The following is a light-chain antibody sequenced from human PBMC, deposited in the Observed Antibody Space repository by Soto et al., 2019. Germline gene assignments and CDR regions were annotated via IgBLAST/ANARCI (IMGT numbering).Light chain of an antibody. J-gene: IGLJ2*01. CDR3: QSYDRGLTGVV. V-gene: IGLV1-40*01. CDR2: STN. CDR1: TSNIGAGYG. Sequence: QTVLTQPPSVSGAPGQRVTISCTGTTSNIGAGYGVHWYQQVPGAAPKLLIYSTNNRASGVPDRFSGSRSDTSASLAITGLQPDDEADYFCQSYDRGLTGVVFGEGTKVTVL.